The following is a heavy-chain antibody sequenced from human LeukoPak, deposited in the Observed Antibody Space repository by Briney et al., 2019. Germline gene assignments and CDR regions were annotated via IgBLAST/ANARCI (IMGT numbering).Heavy chain of an antibody. CDR1: GFTFSSYD. Sequence: GGSLRLSCAASGFTFSSYDMSWVRQAPGKGLEWVSSISRSGSTKYYADSVKGRFTISRDNAKNSLYLQMNSLRAEDTAVYYCARQGLWFGELPPDYWGQGTLVTVSS. CDR2: ISRSGSTK. V-gene: IGHV3-48*03. CDR3: ARQGLWFGELPPDY. D-gene: IGHD3-10*01. J-gene: IGHJ4*02.